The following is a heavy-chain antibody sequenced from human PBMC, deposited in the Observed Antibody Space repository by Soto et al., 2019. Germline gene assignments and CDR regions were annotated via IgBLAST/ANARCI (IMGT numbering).Heavy chain of an antibody. CDR2: IYHSGST. D-gene: IGHD3-3*01. Sequence: QVQLQESGPGLVKPSGTLSLTCAVSGGSISSSNWWSWVHQPPGKGLEWIGEIYHSGSTNYNPSLKSRVTISVDKSKNQFSLKLSSVTAADTAVYYCARVEGYYDFWSGSGYFDYWGQGTLVTVSS. V-gene: IGHV4-4*02. CDR1: GGSISSSNW. CDR3: ARVEGYYDFWSGSGYFDY. J-gene: IGHJ4*02.